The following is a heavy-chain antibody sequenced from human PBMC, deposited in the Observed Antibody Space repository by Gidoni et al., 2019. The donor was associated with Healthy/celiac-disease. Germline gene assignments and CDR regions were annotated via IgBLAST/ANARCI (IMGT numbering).Heavy chain of an antibody. CDR1: GGPISSSNW. CDR3: ASYAIIAAALRAFDI. CDR2: IYHSGST. V-gene: IGHV4-4*02. Sequence: QVQLQESGPGLVTPSGTLSLTCAVSGGPISSSNWWSWVRQPPGKGLEWIGEIYHSGSTNYNPSLKSRVTISVDKSKNQFSLKLSSVTAADTAVYYCASYAIIAAALRAFDIWGQGTMVTVSS. D-gene: IGHD6-13*01. J-gene: IGHJ3*02.